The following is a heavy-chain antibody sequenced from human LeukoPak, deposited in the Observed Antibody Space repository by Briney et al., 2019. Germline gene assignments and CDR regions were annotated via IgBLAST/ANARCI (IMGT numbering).Heavy chain of an antibody. Sequence: SETLSLTCAVSGGSVSGYYWTWVRQPLGKGLEWIGEISHTGGANYNPSLKSRVTIGLDTSKKQLSLKLESVTSADTAVYYCAKEDHGTGSYYRGDAFDIWGHGTMVTVSS. D-gene: IGHD3-10*01. J-gene: IGHJ3*02. CDR1: GGSVSGYY. V-gene: IGHV4-34*01. CDR3: AKEDHGTGSYYRGDAFDI. CDR2: ISHTGGA.